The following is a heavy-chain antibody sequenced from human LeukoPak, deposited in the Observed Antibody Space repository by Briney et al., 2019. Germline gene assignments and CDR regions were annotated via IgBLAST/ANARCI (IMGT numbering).Heavy chain of an antibody. V-gene: IGHV4-39*07. CDR2: IYYSGSS. D-gene: IGHD4-11*01. CDR3: AREWQYQFDY. CDR1: GGSISRSSYY. Sequence: PSETLSLTCSVSGGSISRSSYYWGWIRQPPGKGLEWIGRIYYSGSSNYNPSLKSRVTISVDTSKNQFSLKVTSVTAADTAVYYCAREWQYQFDYWGQGSLVTVSS. J-gene: IGHJ4*02.